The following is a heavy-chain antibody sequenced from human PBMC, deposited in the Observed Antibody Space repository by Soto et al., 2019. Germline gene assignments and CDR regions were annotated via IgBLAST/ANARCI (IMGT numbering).Heavy chain of an antibody. J-gene: IGHJ6*02. CDR1: GGSVSSGSYY. CDR3: ARSPGIAVAGNDYGMDV. D-gene: IGHD6-19*01. Sequence: PSETLSLTCTVSGGSVSSGSYYWSWIRQCPGKGLEWIGYIYYSGSTNYNPSLKSRVTISVDTSKNQFSLKLSSVTAADTAVYYCARSPGIAVAGNDYGMDVWGQGTTVTVSS. V-gene: IGHV4-61*01. CDR2: IYYSGST.